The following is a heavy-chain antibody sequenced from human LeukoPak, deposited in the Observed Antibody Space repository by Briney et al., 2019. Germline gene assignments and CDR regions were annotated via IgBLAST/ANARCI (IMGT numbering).Heavy chain of an antibody. CDR1: GFTFSLQD. V-gene: IGHV3-23*01. Sequence: GGSLTLSCLGTGFTFSLQDMNWVRQAPGKGLEWVATVGGAGAHKWYADYVKGRFTISRDNSKNTMYLRMRSLAADDTAVYYCTRNAGIDSWGPGTLVTVST. D-gene: IGHD6-13*01. CDR2: VGGAGAHK. CDR3: TRNAGIDS. J-gene: IGHJ4*02.